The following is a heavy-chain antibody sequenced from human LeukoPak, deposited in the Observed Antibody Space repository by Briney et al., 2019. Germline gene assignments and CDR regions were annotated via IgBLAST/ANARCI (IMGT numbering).Heavy chain of an antibody. J-gene: IGHJ4*02. Sequence: PSETLSLTCAVYGGSFSGYYWSWIRQPPGKGLEWIGEINHGGSTNYNPSLKSQVTISIDTSKNQFSLKLSSVTAADTALYYCARGPGTWYYYWGQGTLVTVSS. CDR3: ARGPGTWYYY. D-gene: IGHD6-13*01. V-gene: IGHV4-34*01. CDR2: INHGGST. CDR1: GGSFSGYY.